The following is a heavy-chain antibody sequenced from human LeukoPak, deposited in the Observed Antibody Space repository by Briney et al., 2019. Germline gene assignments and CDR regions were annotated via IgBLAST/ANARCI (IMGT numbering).Heavy chain of an antibody. D-gene: IGHD5-18*01. CDR3: AREMIQLPGYFDY. CDR1: GLTVSSNY. Sequence: GGSLRLSCAASGLTVSSNYMSWVRQAPGKGLEWVSVIYSGGNTFYADSVKGRFTISRDNSKNTLYLQMNSLRAEDTAVYYCAREMIQLPGYFDYWGQRTLVTVSS. CDR2: IYSGGNT. V-gene: IGHV3-53*01. J-gene: IGHJ4*02.